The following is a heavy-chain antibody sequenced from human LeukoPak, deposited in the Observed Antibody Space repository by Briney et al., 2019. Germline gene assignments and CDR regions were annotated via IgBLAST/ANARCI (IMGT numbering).Heavy chain of an antibody. V-gene: IGHV4-34*01. J-gene: IGHJ4*02. Sequence: SETLSLTCAVYGGSFSGYYWSWIRQPPGKGLEWIGEINHSGSTNYNPSLKSRVTISVDTSKNQFSLKLSSVTAADTAVYYCARSRPLGYCSSTSCYARDYFDYWGQGTLVTVSS. D-gene: IGHD2-2*01. CDR2: INHSGST. CDR1: GGSFSGYY. CDR3: ARSRPLGYCSSTSCYARDYFDY.